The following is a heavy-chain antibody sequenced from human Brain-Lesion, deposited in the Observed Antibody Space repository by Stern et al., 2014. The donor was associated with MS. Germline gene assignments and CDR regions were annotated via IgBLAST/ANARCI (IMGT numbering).Heavy chain of an antibody. CDR2: IYYIGLT. V-gene: IGHV4-39*01. CDR3: ARHDSVPRPSQLYSARDRGPGYFDY. J-gene: IGHJ4*02. CDR1: GGSISSSTYY. Sequence: QVQLVQSGPGLVKPSETLSLTCTVSGGSISSSTYYWAWIRQPPGKGLEWIGNIYYIGLTSYHPSLKSRVPISVTMSKNQFSLKLSSVTAADTAIYYCARHDSVPRPSQLYSARDRGPGYFDYWGQGTLVTVSS. D-gene: IGHD1-26*01.